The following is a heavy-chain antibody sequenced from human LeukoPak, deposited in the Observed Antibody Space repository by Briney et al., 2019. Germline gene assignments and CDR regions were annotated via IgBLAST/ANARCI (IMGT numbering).Heavy chain of an antibody. Sequence: PSETLSLTCTVSGGSISRYYWSWIRQPPGTGLEWIGYIYYTGRADYNPSLNSRVSMSVDTSKNQFSLRVNSMTAADTAVYYCARGDFWSGAPTDWGQGTLVTVSS. D-gene: IGHD3-3*01. V-gene: IGHV4-59*01. CDR1: GGSISRYY. J-gene: IGHJ4*02. CDR3: ARGDFWSGAPTD. CDR2: IYYTGRA.